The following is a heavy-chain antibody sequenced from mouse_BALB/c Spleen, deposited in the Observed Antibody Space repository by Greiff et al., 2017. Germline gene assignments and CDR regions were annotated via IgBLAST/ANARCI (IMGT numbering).Heavy chain of an antibody. CDR1: GFTFSDFY. Sequence: EVNLVESGGGLVQPGGSLRLSCATSGFTFSDFYMEWVRQPPGKRLEWIAASRNKANDYTTEYSASVKGRFIVSRDTSQSILYLQMNTLRAEDSATYYCARDNGYAYFDYWGQGTTLTVSS. CDR3: ARDNGYAYFDY. J-gene: IGHJ2*01. V-gene: IGHV7-1*02. CDR2: SRNKANDYTT. D-gene: IGHD1-2*01.